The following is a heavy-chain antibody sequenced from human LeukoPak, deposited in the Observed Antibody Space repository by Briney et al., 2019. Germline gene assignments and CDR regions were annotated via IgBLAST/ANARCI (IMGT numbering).Heavy chain of an antibody. Sequence: GGSLRLSCAASGFSFSDYYMSWTRQAPGKGLEWVSYIRSSSSHTNYADSVKGRFTISRDNAKNSLYLQMNSLRAEDTAVYYCARDLRGSGSSSDSNWFDPWGQGTLVTVSS. J-gene: IGHJ5*02. CDR3: ARDLRGSGSSSDSNWFDP. V-gene: IGHV3-11*05. CDR1: GFSFSDYY. D-gene: IGHD3-10*01. CDR2: IRSSSSHT.